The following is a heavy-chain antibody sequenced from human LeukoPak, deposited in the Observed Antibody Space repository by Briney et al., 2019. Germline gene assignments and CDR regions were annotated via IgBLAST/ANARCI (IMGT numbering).Heavy chain of an antibody. J-gene: IGHJ5*02. Sequence: ASVKVSCTASGYTFTSYGISWVRQAPGQGLEWMGWISADNGNTNYAQKFKDRVTMTTDTSTSTAYMELRSLRSDDTAVYYCARVLLWFGESLQNWFDPWGQGTLVTVSS. CDR3: ARVLLWFGESLQNWFDP. V-gene: IGHV1-18*01. CDR1: GYTFTSYG. D-gene: IGHD3-10*01. CDR2: ISADNGNT.